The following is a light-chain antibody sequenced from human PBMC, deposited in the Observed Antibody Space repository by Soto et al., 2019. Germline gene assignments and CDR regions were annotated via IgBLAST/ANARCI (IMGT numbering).Light chain of an antibody. V-gene: IGKV3-11*01. CDR1: QSLGSSY. Sequence: EIVLTQSPGTLSLSPGERATLSCRASQSLGSSYLAWYQQKPGQAPRLLIYDASNRATGIPARFSGSGSETDFTLTICSLEPEDVAVYYCQQRMNWPLTFGQGTRLEIK. J-gene: IGKJ5*01. CDR3: QQRMNWPLT. CDR2: DAS.